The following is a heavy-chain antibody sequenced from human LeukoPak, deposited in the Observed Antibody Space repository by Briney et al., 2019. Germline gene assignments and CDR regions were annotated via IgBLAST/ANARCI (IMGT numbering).Heavy chain of an antibody. CDR3: AKADGWFGELPYFDY. V-gene: IGHV3-23*01. J-gene: IGHJ4*02. CDR1: GFTFSSYA. CDR2: ISGSGGST. Sequence: GGSLRLSCAASGFTFSSYAMSWVRQAPGKGLEWVSAISGSGGSTYCADSVKGRFTISRDNSKNTLYLQMNSLRAEDTAVYYCAKADGWFGELPYFDYWGQGTLVTVSS. D-gene: IGHD3-10*01.